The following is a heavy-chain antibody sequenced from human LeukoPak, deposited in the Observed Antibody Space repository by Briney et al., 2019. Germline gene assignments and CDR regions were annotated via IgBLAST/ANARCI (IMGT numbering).Heavy chain of an antibody. V-gene: IGHV1-18*01. Sequence: ASVKVSCKASGYTFTSYGISWVRQAPGQGLEWMGWISAYNGNTNYAQKLQGRVTMTTDTSTSTAYMELRSLRSDDTAVYYCARGNVLLWFGELLFFDHWGQGTLVTVSS. CDR1: GYTFTSYG. J-gene: IGHJ4*02. CDR2: ISAYNGNT. D-gene: IGHD3-10*01. CDR3: ARGNVLLWFGELLFFDH.